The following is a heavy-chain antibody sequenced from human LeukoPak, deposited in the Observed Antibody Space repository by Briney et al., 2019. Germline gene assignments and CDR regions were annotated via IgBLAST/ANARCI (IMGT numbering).Heavy chain of an antibody. CDR3: ARVIYSGWQGELSD. D-gene: IGHD6-19*01. V-gene: IGHV3-74*01. CDR2: INSDGSTT. Sequence: PGGSLRLSCAASGFIFSRYWMHWVRQAPGKGLVWVSRINSDGSTTSYADSVMGRFTISRDNAKNTLYLQMNSLRAEDTAVYYCARVIYSGWQGELSDWGQGTLVTVSS. J-gene: IGHJ4*02. CDR1: GFIFSRYW.